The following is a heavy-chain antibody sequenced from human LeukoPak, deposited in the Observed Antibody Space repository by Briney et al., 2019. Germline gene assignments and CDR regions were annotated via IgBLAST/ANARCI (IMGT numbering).Heavy chain of an antibody. CDR2: ISAYNGDT. CDR1: GYTFTTYG. CDR3: ARDGDGRGEDFDY. Sequence: EASVKVSCKASGYTFTTYGISWVRQAPGQRLEWMGWISAYNGDTKYAQKFQGRVTMTTDTSTNTAYMEVRSLRSDDTALYYCARDGDGRGEDFDYWGQGILVTVSS. D-gene: IGHD4-17*01. V-gene: IGHV1-18*01. J-gene: IGHJ4*02.